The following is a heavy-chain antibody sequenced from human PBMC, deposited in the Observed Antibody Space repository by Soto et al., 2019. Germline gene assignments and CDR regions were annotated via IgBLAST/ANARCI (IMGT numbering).Heavy chain of an antibody. D-gene: IGHD3-16*02. CDR1: GDSILGYY. CDR3: ARDRLESSTYGMDV. CDR2: VYNSGNV. V-gene: IGHV4-4*07. J-gene: IGHJ6*02. Sequence: SETLSLTCSVSGDSILGYYWSCIRQPAGKRLEWIGRVYNSGNVIFNPSLKNRVTMSVDMSKNQFSLRLTSVTAADSAVYYCARDRLESSTYGMDVWGRGTTVTVSS.